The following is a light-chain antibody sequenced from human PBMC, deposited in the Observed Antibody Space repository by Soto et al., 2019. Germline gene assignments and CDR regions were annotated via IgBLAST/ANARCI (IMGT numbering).Light chain of an antibody. CDR1: QDISTS. CDR3: QQFQAYPLT. V-gene: IGKV1-13*02. J-gene: IGKJ4*01. Sequence: QLTQSPSSLSASVGDRVTIPCRASQDISTSLAWYQQKPGKPPKLLIYDASTLESGVPSRFSGRGSGTDFTLTISSLQPEDFATYFWQQFQAYPLTFGGGTRVDIK. CDR2: DAS.